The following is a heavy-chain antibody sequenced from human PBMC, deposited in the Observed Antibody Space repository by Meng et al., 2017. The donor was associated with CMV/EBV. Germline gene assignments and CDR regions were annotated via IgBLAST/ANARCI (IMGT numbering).Heavy chain of an antibody. CDR2: IRYDGSSK. D-gene: IGHD3-10*01. V-gene: IGHV3-30*02. CDR3: AKEYYYGSGSDAIYYYGMDV. J-gene: IGHJ6*02. Sequence: GESLKISCAASGFTFSSYGMHWVRQAPGKGLEWVAFIRYDGSSKYYADSVKGRFTISRDNSKNTLYLQMNSLRAEDTAVYYCAKEYYYGSGSDAIYYYGMDVWGQGTTVTVSS. CDR1: GFTFSSYG.